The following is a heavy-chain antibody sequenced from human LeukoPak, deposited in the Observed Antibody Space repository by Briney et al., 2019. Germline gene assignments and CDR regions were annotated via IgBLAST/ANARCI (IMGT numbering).Heavy chain of an antibody. CDR2: LKPNSGKT. CDR3: ARDRGVVIDTYYSDNYGMDV. J-gene: IGHJ6*02. V-gene: IGHV1-8*01. Sequence: ASVKVSCKVFGYSLTSYDINWVRQAPGQGLEWMGWLKPNSGKTGYAQKFQGRITMTRDTSKDTVYMELNSLRSEDTAVYYCARDRGVVIDTYYSDNYGMDVWGRGTTVTVSS. CDR1: GYSLTSYD. D-gene: IGHD2-21*01.